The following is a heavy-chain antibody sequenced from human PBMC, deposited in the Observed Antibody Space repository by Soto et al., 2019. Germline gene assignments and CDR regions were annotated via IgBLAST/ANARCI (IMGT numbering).Heavy chain of an antibody. CDR3: ARARDDFWSGYYTGPFAP. D-gene: IGHD3-3*01. Sequence: SETLSLTCTVSGGSISSYYWSWIRQPPGKGLEWIGYIYYSGSTNYNPSLKSRVTISVDTSKNQFSLKLSSVTAADTAVYYCARARDDFWSGYYTGPFAPWGQGTLVTVSS. CDR1: GGSISSYY. V-gene: IGHV4-59*01. CDR2: IYYSGST. J-gene: IGHJ5*02.